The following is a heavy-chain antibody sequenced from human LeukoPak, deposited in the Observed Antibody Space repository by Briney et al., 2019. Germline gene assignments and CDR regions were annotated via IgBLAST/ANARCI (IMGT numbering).Heavy chain of an antibody. Sequence: SETLSLTCTVSGGSISSYYWSWIRQPPGKGLEWIGYIYYSGSTNYNPSLKSRVTISVDTSKNQFSLKLSSVTAADTAVYYCARDLEWELDYWYLDLWGRGTLVTVSS. D-gene: IGHD1-26*01. J-gene: IGHJ2*01. CDR1: GGSISSYY. V-gene: IGHV4-59*01. CDR2: IYYSGST. CDR3: ARDLEWELDYWYLDL.